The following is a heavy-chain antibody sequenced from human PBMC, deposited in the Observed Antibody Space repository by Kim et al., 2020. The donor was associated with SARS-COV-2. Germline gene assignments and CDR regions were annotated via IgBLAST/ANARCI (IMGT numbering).Heavy chain of an antibody. V-gene: IGHV3-49*03. CDR2: IRNNDYGGTT. Sequence: GGSLRLSCTASGFAFDNYAVSWFRQAPGKGLEWVGVIRNNDYGGTTAYSASVRGRFTIARDDSTSIAKLQMVSLKTEDTDGYYCVSAVSGRYYSAYYYGMDVWGQGTTVTVSS. CDR1: GFAFDNYA. CDR3: VSAVSGRYYSAYYYGMDV. D-gene: IGHD1-26*01. J-gene: IGHJ6*02.